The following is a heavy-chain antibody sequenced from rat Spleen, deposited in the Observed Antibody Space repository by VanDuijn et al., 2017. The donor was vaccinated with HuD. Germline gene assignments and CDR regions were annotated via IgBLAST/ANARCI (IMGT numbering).Heavy chain of an antibody. CDR2: ISNGGTET. CDR1: GFILNNYH. D-gene: IGHD1-2*01. CDR3: ARDRLTIAPMGMGLAY. Sequence: EVQLVESGGGLVQPGRSMKLSCVASGFILNNYHMAWVRQASTKGPEWVASISNGGTETYYRDSVKGRFTISRDNAKSTLYLQMDSLRSDDTATYYCARDRLTIAPMGMGLAYWGQGTLVTVSS. V-gene: IGHV5-25*01. J-gene: IGHJ3*01.